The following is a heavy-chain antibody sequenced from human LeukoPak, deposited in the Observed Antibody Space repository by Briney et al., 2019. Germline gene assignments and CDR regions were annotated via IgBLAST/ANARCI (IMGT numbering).Heavy chain of an antibody. CDR1: GGSISSSSYY. CDR3: ARDYYDSSGGDAFDI. V-gene: IGHV4-39*07. Sequence: SETLSLTCTVSGGSISSSSYYWGWTRQPPGKGLEWIGSIYYSGSTYYNPSLKSRVTISVDTSKNQFSLKLSSVTAADTAVYYCARDYYDSSGGDAFDIWGQGTMVTVSS. J-gene: IGHJ3*02. D-gene: IGHD3-22*01. CDR2: IYYSGST.